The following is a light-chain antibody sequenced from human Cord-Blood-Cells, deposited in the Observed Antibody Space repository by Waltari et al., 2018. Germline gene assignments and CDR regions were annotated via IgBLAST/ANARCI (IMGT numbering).Light chain of an antibody. J-gene: IGLJ1*01. V-gene: IGLV2-14*01. Sequence: QSALTQPASVSGSPGQSITISCTGTSSDVGGYNYVSWDQQHPGKAPKLMIYEVSKRPSGVSNRFSGSKSGNTASLTISGLQAEDEADYYCSSYTSSSSYVFGTGTKVTVL. CDR3: SSYTSSSSYV. CDR2: EVS. CDR1: SSDVGGYNY.